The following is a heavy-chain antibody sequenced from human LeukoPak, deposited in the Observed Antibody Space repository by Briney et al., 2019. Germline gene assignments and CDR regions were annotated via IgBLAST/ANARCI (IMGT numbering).Heavy chain of an antibody. CDR3: ARDPLGILWFGELPGD. Sequence: PGGSLRLSCAASGFTFSSYAMSWVRQAPGKGLVWVSRINTDGSSTSYADSVKGRSTISRDNAKNTLYLQMNSLRAEDTAVYYCARDPLGILWFGELPGDWGQGTLVTVSS. V-gene: IGHV3-74*01. D-gene: IGHD3-10*01. J-gene: IGHJ4*02. CDR2: INTDGSST. CDR1: GFTFSSYA.